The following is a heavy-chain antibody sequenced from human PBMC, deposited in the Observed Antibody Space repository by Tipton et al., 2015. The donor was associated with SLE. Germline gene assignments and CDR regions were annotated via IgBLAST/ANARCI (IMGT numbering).Heavy chain of an antibody. CDR1: GGSFSDYY. CDR2: IDHSGST. J-gene: IGHJ3*02. CDR3: ARGPTHHIPIFGVVISGAFDI. Sequence: TLSLTCAVYGGSFSDYYWSWIRQPPGKGLEWIGEIDHSGSTNYNPSLKSRVTISLDTSNNQFSLKLSSVTAADTALYYCARGPTHHIPIFGVVISGAFDIWGQGTMVTVSS. V-gene: IGHV4-34*01. D-gene: IGHD3-3*01.